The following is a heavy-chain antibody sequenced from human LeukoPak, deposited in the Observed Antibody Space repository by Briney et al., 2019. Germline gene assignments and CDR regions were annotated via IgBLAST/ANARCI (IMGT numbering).Heavy chain of an antibody. J-gene: IGHJ5*02. Sequence: ASVKVSCKASGYTFTGYGISWVRQAPGQGLEWMGWISAYNGNTNYAQKLQGRVTMTTDTSTSTAYMELRSLRSDDTAVYYCARVRLGYCSSTSCDYIPRFDPWGQGTLVTVSS. CDR3: ARVRLGYCSSTSCDYIPRFDP. CDR2: ISAYNGNT. V-gene: IGHV1-18*01. D-gene: IGHD2-2*01. CDR1: GYTFTGYG.